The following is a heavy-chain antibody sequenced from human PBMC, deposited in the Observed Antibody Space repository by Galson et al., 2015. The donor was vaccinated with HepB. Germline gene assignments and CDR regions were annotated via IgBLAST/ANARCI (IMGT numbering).Heavy chain of an antibody. CDR3: ARDYYDRSSDY. CDR2: INTNTGNP. J-gene: IGHJ4*02. Sequence: QSGAEVKKPGASVKVSCKASGFTFTSYAINWVRQAPGQGLEWMGWINTNTGNPTYAQGFTGRFVFSLDTSVSTAYLQISSLKAEDTAIYYCARDYYDRSSDYWGQGTLVTVSS. CDR1: GFTFTSYA. D-gene: IGHD3-22*01. V-gene: IGHV7-4-1*02.